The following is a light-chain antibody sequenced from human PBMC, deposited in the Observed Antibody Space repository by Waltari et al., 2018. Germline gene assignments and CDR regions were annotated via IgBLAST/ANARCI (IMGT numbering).Light chain of an antibody. Sequence: QPVLTQPPSLSGTPGQRVTISCSGSSSNTGPTYVLWYQQFPGRAPKLLIYLDDHRPSGVPDRFSASKSGSSASLTISGLRPEDEADYHCAGWDDSLTGVVFGGGTKLTV. V-gene: IGLV1-47*01. CDR1: SSNTGPTY. J-gene: IGLJ2*01. CDR3: AGWDDSLTGVV. CDR2: LDD.